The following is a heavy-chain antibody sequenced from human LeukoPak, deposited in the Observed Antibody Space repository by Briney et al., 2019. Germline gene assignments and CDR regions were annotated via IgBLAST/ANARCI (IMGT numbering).Heavy chain of an antibody. V-gene: IGHV1-8*01. J-gene: IGHJ4*02. CDR3: ARGSGCSGGSCSYYYFDY. CDR1: GYTFTSYD. CDR2: MNPNSGNT. Sequence: GASVKVSCKASGYTFTSYDINWVRQATGQGLEWMGWMNPNSGNTGYAQKFQGRVTMTRNTPISTAYMELSSLRSEDTAVYYCARGSGCSGGSCSYYYFDYWGQGTLVTVSS. D-gene: IGHD2-15*01.